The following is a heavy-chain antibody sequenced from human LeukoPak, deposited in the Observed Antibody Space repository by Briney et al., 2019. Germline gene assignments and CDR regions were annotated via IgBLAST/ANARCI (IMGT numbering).Heavy chain of an antibody. CDR2: IYTSGGT. CDR1: GGSISSGSYY. CDR3: ARDLVSPRSAFDI. J-gene: IGHJ3*02. V-gene: IGHV4-61*02. Sequence: SETLSLTCTVSGGSISSGSYYWSWIRQPAGKGLEWIGRIYTSGGTNYNPSLKSRVTISVDTTKNQFSLKLSSVTAADTAVYYCARDLVSPRSAFDIWGQGTMVTVSS. D-gene: IGHD2-15*01.